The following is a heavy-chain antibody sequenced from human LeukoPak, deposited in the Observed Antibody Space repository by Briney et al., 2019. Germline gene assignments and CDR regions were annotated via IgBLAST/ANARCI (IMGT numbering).Heavy chain of an antibody. CDR3: ASGGRLVVAATLYYFDY. CDR2: INPNSGGT. J-gene: IGHJ4*02. Sequence: ASVKVSCKASGYTFTGYYMHWVRQAPGQGLEWMGWINPNSGGTNYAQKFQGRVTMTRDTSISTAYMELSRLRSDDTAVYYCASGGRLVVAATLYYFDYWGQGTLVTVSS. V-gene: IGHV1-2*02. CDR1: GYTFTGYY. D-gene: IGHD2-15*01.